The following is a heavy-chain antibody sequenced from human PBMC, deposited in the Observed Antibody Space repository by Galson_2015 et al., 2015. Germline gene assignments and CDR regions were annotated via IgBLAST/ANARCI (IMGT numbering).Heavy chain of an antibody. Sequence: SLRLSCAASGFTFDDYAMHWVRPAPGKGLEWVSSISWNSGSVGYADSVRGRFTISRDNAKNSLYLQMNSLRTEDTALYYCSKVKSGYSSSWYDYWGQGTLVIVSP. V-gene: IGHV3-9*01. CDR2: ISWNSGSV. CDR1: GFTFDDYA. D-gene: IGHD6-13*01. J-gene: IGHJ4*02. CDR3: SKVKSGYSSSWYDY.